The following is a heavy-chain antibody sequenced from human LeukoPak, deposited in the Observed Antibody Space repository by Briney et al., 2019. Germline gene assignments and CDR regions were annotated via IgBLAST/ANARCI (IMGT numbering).Heavy chain of an antibody. CDR2: IYYSGST. V-gene: IGHV4-59*01. CDR3: ATSTGSPYYFDY. Sequence: PSETLSLTCTVSGGSISSYYWSWIRQPPGKGLEWIGYIYYSGSTNYNPSLKSRVTISVDTSKNQFSLKLSSVTAADTAVYYCATSTGSPYYFDYWGQGTLVTVSS. J-gene: IGHJ4*02. CDR1: GGSISSYY.